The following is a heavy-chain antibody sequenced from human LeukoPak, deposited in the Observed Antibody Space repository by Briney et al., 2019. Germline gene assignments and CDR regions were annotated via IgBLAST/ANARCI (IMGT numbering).Heavy chain of an antibody. CDR3: ARDFIAVAAMGNHFIDY. Sequence: SVKVSCKASGGTFSSYAISWVRQAPGQGLEWMGRIIPILGIANYAQKFQGRVTITADKSTSTAYMELRSLRSDDTAVYYCARDFIAVAAMGNHFIDYWGQGTLVTVSS. J-gene: IGHJ4*02. D-gene: IGHD6-19*01. CDR1: GGTFSSYA. CDR2: IIPILGIA. V-gene: IGHV1-69*04.